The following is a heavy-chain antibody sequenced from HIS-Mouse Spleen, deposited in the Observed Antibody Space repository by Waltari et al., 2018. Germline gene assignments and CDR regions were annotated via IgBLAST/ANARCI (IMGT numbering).Heavy chain of an antibody. CDR1: GASISSSSYY. J-gene: IGHJ2*01. D-gene: IGHD6-13*01. CDR2: IYYSGST. Sequence: QLQLQESGPGLVKPSETLSLTCTVSGASISSSSYYWGWISQPPGKGLEWIGSIYYSGSTYYNPSLKSRVTISVDTSKNQFSLKLSSVTAADTAVYYCAREIPYSSSWYDWYFDLWGRGTLVTVSS. V-gene: IGHV4-39*07. CDR3: AREIPYSSSWYDWYFDL.